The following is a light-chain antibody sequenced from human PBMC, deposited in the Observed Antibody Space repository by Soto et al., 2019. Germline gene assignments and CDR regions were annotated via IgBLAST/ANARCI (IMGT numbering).Light chain of an antibody. CDR1: SGHSSYI. J-gene: IGLJ3*02. CDR3: ETWDSNTQV. V-gene: IGLV4-60*03. Sequence: QSVLTQSSSASASLGSSVKLTCTLSSGHSSYIIAWHQQQPGKAPRYLMKLEGSGSYNKGSGVPDRFSGSSSGADRYLTISHLQSEDEADYYSETWDSNTQVFGGGTKVTVL. CDR2: LEGSGSY.